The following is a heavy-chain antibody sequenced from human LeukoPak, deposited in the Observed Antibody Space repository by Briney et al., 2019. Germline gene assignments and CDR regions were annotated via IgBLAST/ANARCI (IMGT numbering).Heavy chain of an antibody. CDR1: VGSFSGYY. CDR2: INHSGST. CDR3: ARSVWFGEFHFDY. J-gene: IGHJ4*02. Sequence: SETLSLTCAVYVGSFSGYYWSWIRQPPGKGLEWIGEINHSGSTNYNPSLKSRVTISVDTSKNQFSLKLSSVTAADTAVYYCARSVWFGEFHFDYWGQGTLVTVSS. V-gene: IGHV4-34*01. D-gene: IGHD3-10*01.